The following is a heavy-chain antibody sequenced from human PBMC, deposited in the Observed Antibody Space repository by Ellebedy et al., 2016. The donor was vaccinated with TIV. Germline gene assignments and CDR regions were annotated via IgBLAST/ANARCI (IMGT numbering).Heavy chain of an antibody. CDR2: IYHSGST. V-gene: IGHV4-4*02. Sequence: MPSETLSLTCAVSGGSISSHNWWTWVRQPPGKGLEWIGEIYHSGSTNYNPSLKSRVTISADKSKNQFSLKLKSVTAADTAVYYCARKRIPERLRPAGFDPWGQGTLVTVSS. CDR3: ARKRIPERLRPAGFDP. D-gene: IGHD2-2*01. J-gene: IGHJ5*02. CDR1: GGSISSHNW.